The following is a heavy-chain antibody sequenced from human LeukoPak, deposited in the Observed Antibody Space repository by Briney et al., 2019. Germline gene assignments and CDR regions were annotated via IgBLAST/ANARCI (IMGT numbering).Heavy chain of an antibody. Sequence: GGSLRLSCAASGFTFSSYGMHWVRQAPGKGLEWVAFIRYDGSNKYYADSVKGRFTISRDNSKNTLYLQMNSLRAEDTAVYYCARRQGGFTIFGPPDGYYFDYWGQGTLVTVSS. CDR2: IRYDGSNK. CDR3: ARRQGGFTIFGPPDGYYFDY. CDR1: GFTFSSYG. V-gene: IGHV3-30*02. D-gene: IGHD3-3*01. J-gene: IGHJ4*02.